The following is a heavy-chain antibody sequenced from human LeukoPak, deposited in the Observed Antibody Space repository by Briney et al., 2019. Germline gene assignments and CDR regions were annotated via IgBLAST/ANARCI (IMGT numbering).Heavy chain of an antibody. J-gene: IGHJ3*02. V-gene: IGHV3-30*04. CDR1: GFTFSSYA. CDR3: ARDSVVTDAFDI. D-gene: IGHD2-15*01. CDR2: ISYDGSNK. Sequence: GRSLILSCAASGFTFSSYAMHWVRQAPGKGLEWVAVISYDGSNKYYADSVKGRFTISRDNSKNTLYLQMNSLRAEDTAVYYCARDSVVTDAFDIWGQGTMVTVSS.